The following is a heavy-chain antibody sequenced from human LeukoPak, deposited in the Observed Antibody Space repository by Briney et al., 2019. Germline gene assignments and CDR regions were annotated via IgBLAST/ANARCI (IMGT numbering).Heavy chain of an antibody. D-gene: IGHD1-26*01. CDR1: GYTFTGYY. CDR2: INPNSGGT. J-gene: IGHJ5*02. V-gene: IGHV1-2*02. Sequence: ASVKVSCKASGYTFTGYYMHWVRQAPGQGLEWMGWINPNSGGTNYAQKFQGRVTMTRDTSISTAYMELSRLRSDDTAVYYCARDLGLRWEPLPNWFDPWGQGTLVTVSS. CDR3: ARDLGLRWEPLPNWFDP.